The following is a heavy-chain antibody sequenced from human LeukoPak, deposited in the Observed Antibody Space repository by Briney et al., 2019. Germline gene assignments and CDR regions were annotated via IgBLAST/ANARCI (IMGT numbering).Heavy chain of an antibody. J-gene: IGHJ5*01. V-gene: IGHV4-30-4*01. Sequence: SHTETLTCTVSIHSHSSGDYYCRSIPKPPGEGLEWIWYFYYCGSLYYHPYLKSRVTKSVDTSKNQFSLKLSAVTAAESAVYYWARISKVGGAIVFDCWGQGTLVTAS. CDR2: FYYCGSL. CDR3: ARISKVGGAIVFDC. D-gene: IGHD2-21*01. CDR1: IHSHSSGDYY.